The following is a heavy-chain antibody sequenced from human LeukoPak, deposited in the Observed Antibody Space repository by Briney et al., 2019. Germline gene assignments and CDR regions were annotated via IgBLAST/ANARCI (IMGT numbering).Heavy chain of an antibody. D-gene: IGHD4-11*01. CDR2: IYYIGST. V-gene: IGHV4-59*01. J-gene: IGHJ4*02. CDR1: GDSISGYY. CDR3: ARLRGNYFPDY. Sequence: SETLSLTCTVSGDSISGYYWTWIRRPPGKGLEWIGYIYYIGSTNSNPSLKTRLTISVDTSKNRFSLKLSSVPAADTAVYYCARLRGNYFPDYWGQGALVTVSS.